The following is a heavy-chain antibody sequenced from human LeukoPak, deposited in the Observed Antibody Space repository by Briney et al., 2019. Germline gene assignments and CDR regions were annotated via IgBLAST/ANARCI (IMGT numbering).Heavy chain of an antibody. J-gene: IGHJ3*02. CDR2: ISYDGSSK. CDR3: ARARSSYGYGDAFDI. CDR1: GFTFSTYA. D-gene: IGHD5-18*01. Sequence: GGSLRLSCAASGFTFSTYAVHWVRQAPGKGLEWVAVISYDGSSKYYADSVKGRFTISRDNSKNTLYLQMNSLRAEDTAVYYCARARSSYGYGDAFDIWGQGTMVTVSS. V-gene: IGHV3-30*04.